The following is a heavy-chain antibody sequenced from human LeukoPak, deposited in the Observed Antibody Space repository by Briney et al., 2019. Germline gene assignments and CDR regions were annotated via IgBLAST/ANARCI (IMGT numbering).Heavy chain of an antibody. D-gene: IGHD5-12*01. V-gene: IGHV4-39*07. CDR1: GGSISSTRYY. CDR3: ARSRWLLGPYYFDY. J-gene: IGHJ4*02. CDR2: VFYSGST. Sequence: SETLSLTCTVSGGSISSTRYYWGWVRQPPGKGLEWIGSVFYSGSTYYNPSLKSRLTISVDTSKNQFSLKLSSVTAADTAVYYCARSRWLLGPYYFDYWGQGTLVTVSS.